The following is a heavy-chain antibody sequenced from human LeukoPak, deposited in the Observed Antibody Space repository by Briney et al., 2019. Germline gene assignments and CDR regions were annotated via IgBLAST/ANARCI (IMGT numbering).Heavy chain of an antibody. D-gene: IGHD3-10*01. Sequence: GGSLRLSCTASGFTFGDYAMSWVRQAPGKGLEWVGFIRSKAYGGTTEYAASVKGRFTISRDDSKSIAYLQMNSLKTEDTAVYYCTRAVRMVRGVIMDYYYYYYMDVWGKGTTVTVSS. CDR3: TRAVRMVRGVIMDYYYYYYMDV. CDR1: GFTFGDYA. J-gene: IGHJ6*03. CDR2: IRSKAYGGTT. V-gene: IGHV3-49*04.